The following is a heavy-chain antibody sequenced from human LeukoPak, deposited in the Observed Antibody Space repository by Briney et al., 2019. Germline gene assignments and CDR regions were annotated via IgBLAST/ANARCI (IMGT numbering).Heavy chain of an antibody. D-gene: IGHD3-10*01. J-gene: IGHJ4*02. CDR3: AKHMVRGVIWIAADY. CDR1: GFTFNNYA. CDR2: ISGDGVSP. V-gene: IGHV3-23*01. Sequence: GGSLRLSCAASGFTFNNYALTWVRQTPGKGLECVSAISGDGVSPYYADSVRGRFTISRDNSKNTLYLQMNSLRAEDTAVYYCAKHMVRGVIWIAADYWGQGTLVTVSS.